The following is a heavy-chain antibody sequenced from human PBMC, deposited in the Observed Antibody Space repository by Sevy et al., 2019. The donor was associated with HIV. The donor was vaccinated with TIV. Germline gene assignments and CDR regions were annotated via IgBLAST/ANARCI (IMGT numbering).Heavy chain of an antibody. Sequence: GGFLRLSCAASGFTFNNYAMNWVRQAPGKGLEWVSGISGSGGSTYYVDSVRGRFTISRDNSKNTLYLQMNSLRADDTAVYYCAKILGYAYSSSSAAFDIWGQGTMVTVSS. CDR2: ISGSGGST. D-gene: IGHD6-6*01. V-gene: IGHV3-23*01. J-gene: IGHJ3*02. CDR3: AKILGYAYSSSSAAFDI. CDR1: GFTFNNYA.